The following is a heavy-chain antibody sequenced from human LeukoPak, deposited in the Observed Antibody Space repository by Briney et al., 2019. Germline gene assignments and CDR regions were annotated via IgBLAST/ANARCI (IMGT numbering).Heavy chain of an antibody. Sequence: SETLSLTCTVSGGSISSVGYYWSWIRQHPGKGLEWIGYIYYSESTYYTPSLKSRVTISVDTSKNQFSLKLSSVTAADTAVYYCARDRSSPYYYYGMDVWGQGTTVTVSS. CDR2: IYYSEST. J-gene: IGHJ6*02. CDR1: GGSISSVGYY. CDR3: ARDRSSPYYYYGMDV. V-gene: IGHV4-31*03. D-gene: IGHD3-10*01.